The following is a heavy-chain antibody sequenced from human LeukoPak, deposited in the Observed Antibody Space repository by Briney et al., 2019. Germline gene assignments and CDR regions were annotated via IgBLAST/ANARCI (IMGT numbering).Heavy chain of an antibody. V-gene: IGHV3-23*01. CDR1: GFTFSSYA. CDR2: ISGSGGST. D-gene: IGHD3-22*01. Sequence: GGSLRLSCAASGFTFSSYAMSWVRQAPGKGLEWVSAISGSGGSTYYADSVKGRFTISRDDSKNTLYLQMNSLRAEDTAVYYCAKDRQSIVVVIIDYWGQGTLVTVSS. J-gene: IGHJ4*02. CDR3: AKDRQSIVVVIIDY.